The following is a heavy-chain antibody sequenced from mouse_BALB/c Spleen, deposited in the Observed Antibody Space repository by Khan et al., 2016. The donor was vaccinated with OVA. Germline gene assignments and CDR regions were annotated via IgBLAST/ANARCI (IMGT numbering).Heavy chain of an antibody. CDR2: INTYNGDT. D-gene: IGHD1-1*02. CDR1: GYTFTSYY. Sequence: QVRLQESGPELVKPGASVKLSCKASGYTFTSYYMYWVKQRPAQGLEWIGGINTYNGDTNFKQKFKSKATLTVDKSSSTAYMQLSSLTSEDSATYYCTTSGWCSFGYWGQGTPVTVSA. J-gene: IGHJ3*01. V-gene: IGHV1S81*02. CDR3: TTSGWCSFGY.